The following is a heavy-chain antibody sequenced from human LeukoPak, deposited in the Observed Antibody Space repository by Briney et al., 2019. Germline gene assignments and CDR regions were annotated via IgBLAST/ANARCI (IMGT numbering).Heavy chain of an antibody. CDR2: ISSDGSNK. Sequence: GGSLRLSCAPSGFTFSSYTMHWVRQAPGKGLEWVALISSDGSNKYYADSVKGRFTISRDNSKNTLYLQMNSLRAEDTAVYYCARAMSIAARLQTIFDYWGQGTLVTVSS. D-gene: IGHD6-6*01. J-gene: IGHJ4*02. V-gene: IGHV3-30*01. CDR3: ARAMSIAARLQTIFDY. CDR1: GFTFSSYT.